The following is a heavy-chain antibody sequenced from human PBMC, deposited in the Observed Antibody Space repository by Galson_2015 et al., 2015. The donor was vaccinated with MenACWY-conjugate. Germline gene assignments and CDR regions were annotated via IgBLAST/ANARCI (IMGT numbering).Heavy chain of an antibody. Sequence: SVKVSCKASGDTFNSYGISWVRQAPGQGLEWMGGIIPNLGTAKYAQKFQGRVTITADTSTSTVYMELSSLRSEDTAVFYCARSEEPVKGYCSSSSCYFFDFWGQGTLVTVSS. J-gene: IGHJ4*02. CDR2: IIPNLGTA. V-gene: IGHV1-69*06. CDR3: ARSEEPVKGYCSSSSCYFFDF. D-gene: IGHD2-2*01. CDR1: GDTFNSYG.